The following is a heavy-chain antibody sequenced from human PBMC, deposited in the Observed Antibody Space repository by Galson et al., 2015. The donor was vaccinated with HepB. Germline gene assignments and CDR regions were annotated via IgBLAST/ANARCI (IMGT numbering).Heavy chain of an antibody. J-gene: IGHJ4*02. V-gene: IGHV3-15*01. CDR3: TTDVSRGFYYYIGGDYDSSGYSDFDY. CDR1: GFTFSNAW. Sequence: SLRLSCAASGFTFSNAWMSWVRQAPGKGLEWVGRIKSKTDGGTTDYAAPVKGRFTISRDDSKNTLYLQMNSLKTEDTAVYYCTTDVSRGFYYYIGGDYDSSGYSDFDYWGQGTLVTVSS. D-gene: IGHD3-22*01. CDR2: IKSKTDGGTT.